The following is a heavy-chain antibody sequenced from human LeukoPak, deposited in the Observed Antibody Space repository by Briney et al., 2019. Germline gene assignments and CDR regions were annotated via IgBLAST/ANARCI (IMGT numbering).Heavy chain of an antibody. Sequence: SETLSLTCAVYGGSFSGYYWSWIRQPPGKGLEWIGEINHSGSTNYNPSLKSRVTISVDTSKNQFSLKLSSVTAADTAVYYCARGGKQAAQYYFDYWGQGTLVTVSS. CDR2: INHSGST. CDR3: ARGGKQAAQYYFDY. CDR1: GGSFSGYY. J-gene: IGHJ4*02. V-gene: IGHV4-34*01. D-gene: IGHD6-6*01.